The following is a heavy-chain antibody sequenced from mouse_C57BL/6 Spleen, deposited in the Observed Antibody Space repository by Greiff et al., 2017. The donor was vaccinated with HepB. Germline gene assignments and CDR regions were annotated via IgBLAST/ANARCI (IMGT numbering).Heavy chain of an antibody. CDR3: ARTARIKY. V-gene: IGHV3-2*02. Sequence: EVKLMESGPGLVKPSQSLSLTCTVTGYSITSGYGWNCIRQFPGNKLQWMGYISYSGSTNYNPSLKSRISITRDTSKNQFFLQLNSVTTEDTATYYWARTARIKYWGQGTTLTVSS. D-gene: IGHD1-2*01. J-gene: IGHJ2*01. CDR1: GYSITSGYG. CDR2: ISYSGST.